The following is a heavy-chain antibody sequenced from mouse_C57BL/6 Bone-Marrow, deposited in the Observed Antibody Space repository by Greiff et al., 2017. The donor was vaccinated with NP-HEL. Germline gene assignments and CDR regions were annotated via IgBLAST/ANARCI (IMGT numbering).Heavy chain of an antibody. D-gene: IGHD2-10*01. CDR2: LYPGSGNT. CDR1: GYTFTDYY. CDR3: ARSYYEDWFAY. Sequence: QVQLKESGAELVRPGASVKLSCKASGYTFTDYYINWVKQRPGQGLEWIARLYPGSGNTYYNEKFNGKATLNAEKSSSTAYMQLSSLTSEDSAVYFCARSYYEDWFAYWGQGTLVTVSA. V-gene: IGHV1-76*01. J-gene: IGHJ3*01.